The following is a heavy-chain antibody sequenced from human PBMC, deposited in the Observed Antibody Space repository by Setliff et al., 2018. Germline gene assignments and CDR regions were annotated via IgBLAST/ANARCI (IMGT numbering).Heavy chain of an antibody. V-gene: IGHV1-8*01. D-gene: IGHD5-12*01. Sequence: ASVKVSCKASGYSFSDYDINWVRQAPGQGLEWMGWMNAHSGNSGCAQKFQGRVTMTRDTSISTAYMELDSLQYEDTAVYYCARGKWFRLDKSAWSNWFDPWGQGTLVTVSS. CDR1: GYSFSDYD. CDR3: ARGKWFRLDKSAWSNWFDP. J-gene: IGHJ5*02. CDR2: MNAHSGNS.